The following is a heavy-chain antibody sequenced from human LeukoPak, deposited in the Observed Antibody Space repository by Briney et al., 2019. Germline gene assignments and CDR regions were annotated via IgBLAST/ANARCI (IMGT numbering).Heavy chain of an antibody. J-gene: IGHJ4*02. V-gene: IGHV3-74*01. D-gene: IGHD3-22*01. CDR3: ARGLVHDTSGYYSDY. CDR1: GFTFSAFW. CDR2: INSDGSST. Sequence: GGSLRLSCAASGFTFSAFWMHWVRQAPGKGLVWVTRINSDGSSTTYADSVKGRFTVSRDNAKNTLYLQMDSLRAEDSAVYYCARGLVHDTSGYYSDYWGQGILVTVSS.